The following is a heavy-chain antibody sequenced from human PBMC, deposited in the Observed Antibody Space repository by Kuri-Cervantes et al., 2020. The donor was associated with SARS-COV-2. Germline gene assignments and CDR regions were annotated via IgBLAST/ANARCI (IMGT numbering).Heavy chain of an antibody. V-gene: IGHV3-15*01. Sequence: GESLKISCAASGFTFSNAWMSWVRQAPGKGLEWVGRIKSKSEGGTINYAAPVKGRFTISRDNSKNTLYLQMNSLRAEDTAVYYCARGVVPAAKYYYYGMDVWGQGTTVTVSS. D-gene: IGHD2-2*01. CDR3: ARGVVPAAKYYYYGMDV. CDR2: IKSKSEGGTI. J-gene: IGHJ6*02. CDR1: GFTFSNAW.